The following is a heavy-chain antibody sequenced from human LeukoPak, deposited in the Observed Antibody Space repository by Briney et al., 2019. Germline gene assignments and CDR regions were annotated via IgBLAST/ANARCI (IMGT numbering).Heavy chain of an antibody. J-gene: IGHJ4*02. CDR3: ARDPGYYGSGSYPNYFDY. Sequence: GASVKVSPKSPGYTFTTNYMHWGRQAPEQGLGWWGIINPSGGSTSYAQRFQGRVTMTRDTSTSTVYMELSSLRSEDTAVYYCARDPGYYGSGSYPNYFDYWGQGTLVTVSS. CDR2: INPSGGST. D-gene: IGHD3-10*01. V-gene: IGHV1-46*01. CDR1: GYTFTTNY.